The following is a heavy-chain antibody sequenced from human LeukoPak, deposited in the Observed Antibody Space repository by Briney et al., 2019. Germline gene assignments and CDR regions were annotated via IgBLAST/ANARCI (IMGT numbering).Heavy chain of an antibody. J-gene: IGHJ6*02. CDR2: IGTAGDT. CDR1: GFTFSSYD. V-gene: IGHV3-13*01. CDR3: ARGYCTNGVCYTGYGMDV. D-gene: IGHD2-8*01. Sequence: GGSLRLSCAASGFTFSSYDMHWVRQATGKGLEWVSAIGTAGDTYYPGSVKGRFTISRENAKNSLYLQMNSLRAGDTAMYYCARGYCTNGVCYTGYGMDVWGQGTTVTVSS.